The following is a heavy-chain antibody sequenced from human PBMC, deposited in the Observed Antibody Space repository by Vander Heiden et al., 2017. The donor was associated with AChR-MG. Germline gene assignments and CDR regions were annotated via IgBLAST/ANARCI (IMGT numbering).Heavy chain of an antibody. J-gene: IGHJ6*03. V-gene: IGHV3-48*03. CDR1: GFTFSSDE. CDR3: ARAGYCTGGVCYYGAYYYYMDV. CDR2: ISGSGKTI. Sequence: EVQLVESGGGLVQPGGSLRLSCAASGFTFSSDEMNWVRQAPGKGLEWVSYISGSGKTIYYADSVQGRFTISRDNAKNSLYLQMNSLRAEDTAVYYCARAGYCTGGVCYYGAYYYYMDVWVKGSTVTLSS. D-gene: IGHD2-8*02.